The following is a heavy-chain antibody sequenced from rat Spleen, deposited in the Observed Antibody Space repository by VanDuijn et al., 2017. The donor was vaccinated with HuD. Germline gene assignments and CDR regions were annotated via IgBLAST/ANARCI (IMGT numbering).Heavy chain of an antibody. CDR1: GFTFSSFP. J-gene: IGHJ2*01. V-gene: IGHV5-46*01. D-gene: IGHD1-1*01. Sequence: EVQLVESGGGLVQPGRSMKLSCAASGFTFSSFPMAWVRQAPTKGLEWVATISTSGGSTYYRDSVKGRFTISRDNAKSTLYLQMNSLRSEDTATYYCTRELGLQWCFDYWGQGVMVTVSS. CDR3: TRELGLQWCFDY. CDR2: ISTSGGST.